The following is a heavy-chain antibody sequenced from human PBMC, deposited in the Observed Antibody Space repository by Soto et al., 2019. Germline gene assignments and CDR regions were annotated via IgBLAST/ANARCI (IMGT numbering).Heavy chain of an antibody. D-gene: IGHD3-10*01. CDR2: ISYDGSNK. CDR3: SKDRMGAGIRGYFDY. CDR1: GFTFSSYG. Sequence: QVQLVESGGGVVQPGESLRLSCAGSGFTFSSYGMDWVRQAPGKGLEWVAVISYDGSNKYYVDSVKGRFTISRDNSKNPLYLQMNSLRAEDTAVYYCSKDRMGAGIRGYFDYWGQGMLVTVSS. V-gene: IGHV3-30*18. J-gene: IGHJ4*02.